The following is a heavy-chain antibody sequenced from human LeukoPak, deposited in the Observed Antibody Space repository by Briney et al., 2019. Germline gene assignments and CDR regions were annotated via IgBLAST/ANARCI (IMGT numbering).Heavy chain of an antibody. CDR1: GFTFSSYA. V-gene: IGHV3-23*01. J-gene: IGHJ4*02. CDR2: ISGTGGST. Sequence: GGSLRLSRAASGFTFSSYAMSWVRQAPGKGLEWVSTISGTGGSTYYADSVKGRFTISRDNSKDTLFVQMNSLRAEDTAVYYCARVGRSGLLDDYFDYWGQGTLVTVSS. D-gene: IGHD3-22*01. CDR3: ARVGRSGLLDDYFDY.